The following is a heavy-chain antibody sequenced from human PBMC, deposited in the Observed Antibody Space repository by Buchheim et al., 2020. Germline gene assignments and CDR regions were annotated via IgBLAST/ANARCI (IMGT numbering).Heavy chain of an antibody. CDR2: ISSSSSTI. CDR3: ARDGAPMYYYDSSGFDY. CDR1: GFTFSSYS. J-gene: IGHJ4*02. Sequence: EVQLVESGGGLVQPGGSLRLSCAASGFTFSSYSMNWVRQAPGKGLEWVSYISSSSSTIYYADSVKGRFTISRDNAKNSLYLKMNSLRAEDTAVYYCARDGAPMYYYDSSGFDYWGQGTL. D-gene: IGHD3-22*01. V-gene: IGHV3-48*01.